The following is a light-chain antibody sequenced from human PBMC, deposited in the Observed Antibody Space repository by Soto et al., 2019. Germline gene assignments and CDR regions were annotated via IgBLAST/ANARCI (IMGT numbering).Light chain of an antibody. V-gene: IGKV1-17*01. J-gene: IGKJ2*01. CDR1: QDISNN. CDR2: TAS. Sequence: DIQMTQSPCSLSASVGDSVTITCRASQDISNNLGWYQQKPGKVPKRLIHTASTLQSWGPSMFSGIGAGTEFTVTIISLQPEDFATYYCHQQHTLPYTLGLETKLELQ. CDR3: HQQHTLPYT.